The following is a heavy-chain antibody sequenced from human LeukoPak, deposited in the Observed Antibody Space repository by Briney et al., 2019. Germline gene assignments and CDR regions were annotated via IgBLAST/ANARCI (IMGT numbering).Heavy chain of an antibody. CDR2: INHSGSA. D-gene: IGHD1-1*01. CDR3: ARGRVSSSTWYSTYYYYFYMDV. CDR1: GGSFSRYY. J-gene: IGHJ6*03. Sequence: SETLSLTCAVYGGSFSRYYWTWIRQPPGKGLEWIGEINHSGSANYNPSLKSRVTISVDASKNLFSLRLRSVTAADTAVYFCARGRVSSSTWYSTYYYYFYMDVWGKGTTVTVSS. V-gene: IGHV4-34*01.